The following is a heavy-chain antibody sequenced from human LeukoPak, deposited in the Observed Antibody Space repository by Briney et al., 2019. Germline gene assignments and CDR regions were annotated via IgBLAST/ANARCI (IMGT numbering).Heavy chain of an antibody. D-gene: IGHD6-25*01. V-gene: IGHV3-30*04. Sequence: PGGSLRLSCAASGFTFSSYAMHWVRQAPGKGLEWVAVISYDGSNKYYADSVKGRFTISRDNSKNTLYLQMNSLRAEDTAVYYCARDSGSRDSTTGLRYWGQGTLVTVSS. CDR2: ISYDGSNK. CDR1: GFTFSSYA. J-gene: IGHJ4*02. CDR3: ARDSGSRDSTTGLRY.